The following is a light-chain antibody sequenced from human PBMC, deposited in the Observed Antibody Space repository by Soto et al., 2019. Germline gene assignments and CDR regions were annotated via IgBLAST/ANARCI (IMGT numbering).Light chain of an antibody. Sequence: QSVLTQPASVSESPGQSITISCTGTSSDVVGYNYVSWYQHHPGKAPKLMIYDVSNRPSGVSNRFSGSKSGNTASLTISGLQPEDEADYYCSSYTTSNTRQIVFGTGTKVTVL. CDR2: DVS. CDR1: SSDVVGYNY. V-gene: IGLV2-14*03. J-gene: IGLJ1*01. CDR3: SSYTTSNTRQIV.